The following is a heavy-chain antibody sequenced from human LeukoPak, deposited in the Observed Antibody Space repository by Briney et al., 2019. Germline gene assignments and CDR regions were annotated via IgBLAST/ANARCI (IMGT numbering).Heavy chain of an antibody. CDR3: ARVRGATLSHHYFDY. J-gene: IGHJ4*02. V-gene: IGHV3-48*02. CDR1: GFTSSSYS. D-gene: IGHD1-26*01. CDR2: IIGSSDLI. Sequence: GGSLRLSCAASGFTSSSYSMNWVRQAPGKGLEWVSFIIGSSDLIYYADSVKGRFTISRDNAKNSLYLHMNSLRDEDTAVYYCARVRGATLSHHYFDYWGQGALVTVSS.